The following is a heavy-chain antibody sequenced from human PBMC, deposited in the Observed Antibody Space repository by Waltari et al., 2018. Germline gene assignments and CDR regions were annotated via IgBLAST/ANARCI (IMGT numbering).Heavy chain of an antibody. CDR2: IKNGGDT. Sequence: EVQVVESGGGLVQPGGSLRLPCAVSGFTVSRNHMNWVRKAPGKGLEWVSVIKNGGDTNYADSVKGRITISRDNSKNTVYLQMNSLRTEDTAVYYCARDVGGDGYSLFDFWGQGTLVTVSS. V-gene: IGHV3-66*02. CDR3: ARDVGGDGYSLFDF. CDR1: GFTVSRNH. J-gene: IGHJ4*02. D-gene: IGHD2-21*01.